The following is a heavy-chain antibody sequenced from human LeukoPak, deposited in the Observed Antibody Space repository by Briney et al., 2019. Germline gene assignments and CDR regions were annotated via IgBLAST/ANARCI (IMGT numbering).Heavy chain of an antibody. CDR1: GFTFSDYY. CDR2: ISSSGSTI. Sequence: GGSLRLSCAASGFTFSDYYMRWIRQAPGKGLEWVSCISSSGSTIYYADSVKGRFTISRDNAKNSLYLQMNSLRAEDTAVYYCARVAWDDFWSDPRFPLDYWGQGTLVTVSS. V-gene: IGHV3-11*04. D-gene: IGHD3-3*01. J-gene: IGHJ4*02. CDR3: ARVAWDDFWSDPRFPLDY.